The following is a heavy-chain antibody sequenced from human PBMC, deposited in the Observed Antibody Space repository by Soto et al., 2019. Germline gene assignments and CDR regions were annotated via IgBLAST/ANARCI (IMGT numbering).Heavy chain of an antibody. CDR2: INWNGGST. CDR1: GFTFDDYG. CDR3: ARALIGYSIKY. Sequence: GGSLRLSCAASGFTFDDYGMSWVRQAPGKGLEWVSGINWNGGSTKFYADSVTGRFTISRDNAKNSLHLQMNSLRVDDTAVYYCARALIGYSIKYWGQGTLVTVSS. J-gene: IGHJ1*01. V-gene: IGHV3-20*04. D-gene: IGHD2-8*01.